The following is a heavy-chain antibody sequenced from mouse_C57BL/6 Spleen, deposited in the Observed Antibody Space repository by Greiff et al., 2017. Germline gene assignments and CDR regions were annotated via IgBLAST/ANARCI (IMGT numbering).Heavy chain of an antibody. CDR1: GYTFTSYW. D-gene: IGHD2-5*01. V-gene: IGHV1-72*01. J-gene: IGHJ2*01. CDR3: ARRDDSNYSDV. Sequence: QVQLQQPGAELVKPGASVKLSCKASGYTFTSYWMHWVKQRPGRGLEWIGRIYPNSGGTKYNEKFKSKATLTVDTPSSTAYMQLSSLTSEDSAVDDCARRDDSNYSDVWGIGTTLTVSS. CDR2: IYPNSGGT.